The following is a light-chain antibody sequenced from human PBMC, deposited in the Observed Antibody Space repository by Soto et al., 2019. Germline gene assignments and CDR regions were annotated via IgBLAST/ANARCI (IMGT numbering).Light chain of an antibody. CDR2: LAS. CDR3: IQTLHTPLT. V-gene: IGKV2-28*01. Sequence: DIVVTHSPLSLPVTPGEAASISCRSGQVRLHINGFNYLDWYLQKPGQSPQLLIYLASTRASGVPDRFSRSGSRTDFTLKISRVEAEDFGVYYCIQTLHTPLTFGGGTKVDIK. J-gene: IGKJ4*01. CDR1: QVRLHINGFNY.